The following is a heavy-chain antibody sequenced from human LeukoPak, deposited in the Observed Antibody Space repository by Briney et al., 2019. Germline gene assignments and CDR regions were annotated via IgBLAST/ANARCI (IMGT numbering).Heavy chain of an antibody. V-gene: IGHV5-51*01. D-gene: IGHD5-18*01. CDR1: GYSFTSYW. CDR3: ARSGYSYGYVFDY. J-gene: IGHJ4*02. Sequence: GESLKISCKGSGYSFTSYWIGWVRQMPGKGLEWMGIIYPGDSDTRYSPSSQGQVTISADKSISTAYLQWSSLKASDTAMYYCARSGYSYGYVFDYWGQGTLVTVSS. CDR2: IYPGDSDT.